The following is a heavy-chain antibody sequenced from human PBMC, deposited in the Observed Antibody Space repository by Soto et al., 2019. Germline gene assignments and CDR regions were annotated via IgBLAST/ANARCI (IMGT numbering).Heavy chain of an antibody. CDR3: ATGYCSSTSCYTYGY. Sequence: PSETLSLTCTVSGGSISSGGYYWSWIRQHPGKGLEWIGYIYYSGSTYYNPSLKSRVTISVDTSKNQFSLKLSSVTAADTAVYYCATGYCSSTSCYTYGYWGQGTLVTVSS. CDR2: IYYSGST. V-gene: IGHV4-31*03. CDR1: GGSISSGGYY. J-gene: IGHJ4*02. D-gene: IGHD2-2*02.